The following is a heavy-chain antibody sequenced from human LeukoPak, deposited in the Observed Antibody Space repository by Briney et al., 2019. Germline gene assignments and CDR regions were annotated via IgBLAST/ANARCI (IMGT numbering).Heavy chain of an antibody. CDR1: GFTFSSYA. CDR2: ISGSGGST. CDR3: AKAYDSSGGGY. D-gene: IGHD3-22*01. Sequence: GGSLRLSCAASGFTFSSYAMSWVRQAPGKGLEWVSAISGSGGSTYYADSAKGRFTISRGNSKNTLYLQMNSLRAEDTAVYYCAKAYDSSGGGYWGQGTLVTVSS. V-gene: IGHV3-23*01. J-gene: IGHJ4*02.